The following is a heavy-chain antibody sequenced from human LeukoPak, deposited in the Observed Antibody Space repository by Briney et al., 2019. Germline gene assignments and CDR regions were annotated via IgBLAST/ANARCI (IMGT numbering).Heavy chain of an antibody. Sequence: ASVKVSCKASGYTFTDYYMHWVRQAPGQGLEWMGWINPKTGGTDYAQKFQGTVTMTRDTSISTAYMELSRLRSDDTAVYYCARGRGSSSLNYWGQGTLVTVSS. J-gene: IGHJ4*02. D-gene: IGHD6-6*01. CDR1: GYTFTDYY. CDR2: INPKTGGT. V-gene: IGHV1-2*02. CDR3: ARGRGSSSLNY.